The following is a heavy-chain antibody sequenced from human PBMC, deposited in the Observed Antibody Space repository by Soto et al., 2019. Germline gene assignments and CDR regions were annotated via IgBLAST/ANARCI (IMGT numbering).Heavy chain of an antibody. CDR2: FDPEDGET. J-gene: IGHJ5*02. D-gene: IGHD6-19*01. CDR1: GYTLTDLS. Sequence: ASVKVSCQVSGYTLTDLSMHWVRQAPGKGLEWMGGFDPEDGETIYAQKFQGRVTMTEDTSTDTAYMELSSLRSEDTAVYYCATYAIIAVAFDPWGQGTLVTVSS. CDR3: ATYAIIAVAFDP. V-gene: IGHV1-24*01.